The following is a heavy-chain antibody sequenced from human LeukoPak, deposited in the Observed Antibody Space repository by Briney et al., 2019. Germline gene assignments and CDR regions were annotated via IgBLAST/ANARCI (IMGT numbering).Heavy chain of an antibody. V-gene: IGHV1-18*01. CDR1: GYTFTSYG. CDR3: ARVAPYCSSTSCYYYYGMDV. D-gene: IGHD2-2*01. CDR2: ISAYNGNT. J-gene: IGHJ6*02. Sequence: ASVKVSCKASGYTFTSYGISWVRQAPGQGLEWMGWISAYNGNTNYAQKLQGRVTMTTDTSTSTAYMELRSLRSDDTAVYYCARVAPYCSSTSCYYYYGMDVWGQGPRSPSP.